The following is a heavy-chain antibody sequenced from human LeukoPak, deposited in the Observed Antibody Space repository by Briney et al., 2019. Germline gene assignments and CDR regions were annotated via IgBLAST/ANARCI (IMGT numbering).Heavy chain of an antibody. CDR3: AREGLRVAHDAFDI. V-gene: IGHV5-51*03. Sequence: GGSLKISCKGSGYSFTSYWIGWVCQMPGKGLEWMGIIYPGDSDTRYSPPFQGQVTISADKSISTAYLQWSSLKASDTAMYYCAREGLRVAHDAFDIWGQGTMVTVSS. D-gene: IGHD5-12*01. CDR2: IYPGDSDT. CDR1: GYSFTSYW. J-gene: IGHJ3*02.